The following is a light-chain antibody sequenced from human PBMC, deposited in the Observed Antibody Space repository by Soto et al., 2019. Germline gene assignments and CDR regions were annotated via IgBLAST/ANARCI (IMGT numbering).Light chain of an antibody. J-gene: IGKJ1*01. Sequence: EIGGTRSLATKTVSPGERATLSCRASQSISSNLAWYQQKPGQAPRLLIYGASTGATGIPARFSGSGSGTEFTLTISSLQSEDFAVYYCQQYDNRRTFGQGTNVDIK. CDR3: QQYDNRRT. V-gene: IGKV3-15*01. CDR1: QSISSN. CDR2: GAS.